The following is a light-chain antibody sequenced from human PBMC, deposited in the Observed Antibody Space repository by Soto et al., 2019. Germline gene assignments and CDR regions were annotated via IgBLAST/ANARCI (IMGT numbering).Light chain of an antibody. CDR2: GAS. CDR1: KSVRSNY. J-gene: IGKJ4*01. Sequence: EIVLTQSPGTLSLSSGERATLSCRASKSVRSNYLTWYQQKPGQAPRLLIYGASSRATGIPDRFGGSGSGTDFTLTISRLEPEDFAVYHCQQYASSPLTFGGGTKVEIK. V-gene: IGKV3-20*01. CDR3: QQYASSPLT.